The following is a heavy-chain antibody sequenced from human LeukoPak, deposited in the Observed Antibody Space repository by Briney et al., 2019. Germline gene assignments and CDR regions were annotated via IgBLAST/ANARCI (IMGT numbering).Heavy chain of an antibody. J-gene: IGHJ4*02. CDR3: ARDPSSIAVADYYFDY. CDR1: GFTFSSYG. CDR2: ISYDGSNK. D-gene: IGHD6-19*01. V-gene: IGHV3-30*03. Sequence: GGSLRLSCAASGFTFSSYGMHWVRQAPGKGLEWVAVISYDGSNKYYADSVKGRFTISRDNSKNTLYLQMNSLRAEDTAVYYCARDPSSIAVADYYFDYWGQGTLVTVSS.